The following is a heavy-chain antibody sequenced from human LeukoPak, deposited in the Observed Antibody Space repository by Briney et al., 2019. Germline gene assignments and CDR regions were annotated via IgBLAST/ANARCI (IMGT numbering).Heavy chain of an antibody. Sequence: TGGSLRLSCAASGFTVSSNYMSWVRQAPGKGLEWVSVIYSGGSTYYADSVKGRFTISRDNSKNTLYLQMNSLRAKDTAVYYCARAEYYYDSSGYYRPLEWYFQHWGQGTLVTVSS. CDR1: GFTVSSNY. J-gene: IGHJ1*01. D-gene: IGHD3-22*01. CDR3: ARAEYYYDSSGYYRPLEWYFQH. CDR2: IYSGGST. V-gene: IGHV3-53*01.